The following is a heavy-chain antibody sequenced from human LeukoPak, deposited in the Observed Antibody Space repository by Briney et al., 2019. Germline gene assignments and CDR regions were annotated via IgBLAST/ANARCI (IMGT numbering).Heavy chain of an antibody. V-gene: IGHV3-11*01. D-gene: IGHD5-24*01. CDR1: GFTFTNYA. J-gene: IGHJ3*02. CDR2: ISSSGSTI. Sequence: PGGSLRLSCAASGFTFTNYAMSWIRQAPGKGLEWVSYISSSGSTIYYADSVKGRFTISRDNAKNSLYLQMNSLRAEDTAVYYCAREDGYNMVHAFDIWGQGTMVTVSS. CDR3: AREDGYNMVHAFDI.